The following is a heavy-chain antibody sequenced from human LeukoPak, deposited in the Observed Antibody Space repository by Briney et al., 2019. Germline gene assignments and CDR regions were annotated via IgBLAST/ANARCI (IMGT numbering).Heavy chain of an antibody. CDR2: TSYSEGT. Sequence: SETLSLTCTVSGGSVSRGGYYWDWIRQHPGKGLEWIGFTSYSEGTYYNPSLMSRITISVDRSQNQFSLKMRDVTAADTAVYFCATADWESFYFDSWGQGVLVAVSS. CDR1: GGSVSRGGYY. CDR3: ATADWESFYFDS. D-gene: IGHD1-26*01. V-gene: IGHV4-31*03. J-gene: IGHJ4*02.